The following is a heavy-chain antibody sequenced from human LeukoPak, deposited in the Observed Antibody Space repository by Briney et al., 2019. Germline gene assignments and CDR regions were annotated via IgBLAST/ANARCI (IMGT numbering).Heavy chain of an antibody. J-gene: IGHJ4*02. CDR3: ARDWTGITMTDPGD. V-gene: IGHV3-48*03. Sequence: GGSLRLSCAASGFTFSSYEMNWVRQAPGKGLDWVSYISSSGSTIYYADSVKGRFTISRDNAKNSLSLKMNSLRAEDTAVYYWARDWTGITMTDPGDWGQGTLVTVSS. CDR1: GFTFSSYE. D-gene: IGHD6-19*01. CDR2: ISSSGSTI.